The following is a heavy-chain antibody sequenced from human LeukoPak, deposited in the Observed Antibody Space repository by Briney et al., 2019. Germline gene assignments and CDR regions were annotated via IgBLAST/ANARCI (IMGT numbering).Heavy chain of an antibody. CDR3: ASQAVDTAMELTY. V-gene: IGHV1-69*13. J-gene: IGHJ4*02. CDR2: IIPIFGTA. Sequence: GASVKVSCKASGGTFSSYAISWVRQAPGQGLEWMGGIIPIFGTANYAQKFQGRVTITADESTSTAYMELSSLRSEDTAVYYCASQAVDTAMELTYWGQGTLVTVSS. CDR1: GGTFSSYA. D-gene: IGHD5-18*01.